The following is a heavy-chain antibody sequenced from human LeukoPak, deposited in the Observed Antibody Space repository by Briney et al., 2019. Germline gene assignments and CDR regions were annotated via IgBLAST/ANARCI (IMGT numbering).Heavy chain of an antibody. CDR1: GFTFSFYG. V-gene: IGHV3-30*02. CDR2: IQYDGSYK. Sequence: AGGSLRLSCATSGFTFSFYGMHWVRQAPGKGLEWVAFIQYDGSYKFYADSVQGRFSIFRDNSKNTLFLQMNSLRAEDTAVSYCAKTSDQLLYSKFDFWGQGTLVTVSS. CDR3: AKTSDQLLYSKFDF. J-gene: IGHJ4*02. D-gene: IGHD2-2*02.